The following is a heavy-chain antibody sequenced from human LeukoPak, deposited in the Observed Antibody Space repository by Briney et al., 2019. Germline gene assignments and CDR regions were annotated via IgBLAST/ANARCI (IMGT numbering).Heavy chain of an antibody. CDR2: TYRTSKWYT. CDR3: ARGMRDYYAMDV. V-gene: IGHV6-1*01. CDR1: GDSVSRDGPV. J-gene: IGHJ6*02. Sequence: SQTLSLTCAISGDSVSRDGPVWNWIRQSPSRGLEWLGRTYRTSKWYTNYAESVRSRIVVNPDTSKNQFSLQLNSVTPEDTAVYYCARGMRDYYAMDVWGQGTTVTVSS.